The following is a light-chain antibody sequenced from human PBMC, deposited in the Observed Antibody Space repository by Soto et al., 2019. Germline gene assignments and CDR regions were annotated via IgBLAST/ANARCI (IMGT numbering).Light chain of an antibody. CDR3: ATWDRSLSVGV. Sequence: QSVLTQRPSVSAAPGQKVTISCSGSSSNSGNNYVFWYQQLPGTAPKLLIYDNDKRPSGIPDRFSGSKSGTSATLGITGLQTGDEADYYCATWDRSLSVGVFGGGTKVTVL. CDR1: SSNSGNNY. J-gene: IGLJ2*01. V-gene: IGLV1-51*01. CDR2: DND.